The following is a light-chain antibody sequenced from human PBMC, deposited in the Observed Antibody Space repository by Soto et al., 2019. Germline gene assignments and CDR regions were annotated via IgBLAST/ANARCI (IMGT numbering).Light chain of an antibody. V-gene: IGKV3-15*01. J-gene: IGKJ4*01. CDR3: QRRNTNPPN. Sequence: EIVMTKSPATLSVSTGERATLSCRASQSVITNLAWYQQKSGQAPRLLIYAASTRATDIPARVRGSGSGTEFTLTISSLQPEDFATYCCQRRNTNPPNFGGGTKV. CDR1: QSVITN. CDR2: AAS.